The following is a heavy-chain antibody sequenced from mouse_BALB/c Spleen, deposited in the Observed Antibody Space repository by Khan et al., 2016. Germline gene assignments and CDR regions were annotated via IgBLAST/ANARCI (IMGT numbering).Heavy chain of an antibody. V-gene: IGHV14-3*02. Sequence: VQLQQSGAELVKPGASVKLSCTASGFNIKDNYIHWVKQRPEQGLEWIGRIDPANGNTKYDPKFQGKATITADTSSNTAYLQLSSLTSEDTAVYDCASLDYWGQGTILTVSS. CDR1: GFNIKDNY. CDR2: IDPANGNT. CDR3: ASLDY. J-gene: IGHJ2*01.